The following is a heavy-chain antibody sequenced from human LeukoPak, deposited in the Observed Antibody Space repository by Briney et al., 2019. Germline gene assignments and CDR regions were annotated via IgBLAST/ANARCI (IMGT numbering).Heavy chain of an antibody. D-gene: IGHD3-16*01. Sequence: PGGSLRPSCAASGFTFSSYEMNWVRQAPGKGLEWVSHICNRGTTIFYADSVKGRFTISRDNAKNLLSLQMNSLRAEDAAIYYCARGDRLTTLDCWGQGTLVTVSP. CDR2: ICNRGTTI. J-gene: IGHJ4*02. CDR1: GFTFSSYE. CDR3: ARGDRLTTLDC. V-gene: IGHV3-48*03.